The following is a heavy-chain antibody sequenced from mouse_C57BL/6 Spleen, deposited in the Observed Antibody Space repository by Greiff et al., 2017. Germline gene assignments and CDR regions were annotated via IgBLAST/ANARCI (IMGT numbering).Heavy chain of an antibody. CDR3: TREGGNYGVMDY. Sequence: EVQVVESGEGLVKPGGSLKLSCAASGFTFSSYAMSWVRQTPEKRLEWVAYISSGGDYIYYADTVKGRFTISRDNARNTLYLQMSSLKSEDTAMYYCTREGGNYGVMDYWGQGTSVTVSS. J-gene: IGHJ4*01. CDR2: ISSGGDYI. V-gene: IGHV5-9-1*02. CDR1: GFTFSSYA. D-gene: IGHD2-1*01.